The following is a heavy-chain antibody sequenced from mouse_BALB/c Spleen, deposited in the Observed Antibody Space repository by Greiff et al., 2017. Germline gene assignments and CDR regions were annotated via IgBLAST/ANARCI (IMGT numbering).Heavy chain of an antibody. CDR3: AREGLRLRYAMDY. CDR2: ISSGGST. V-gene: IGHV5-6-5*01. CDR1: AFTFSSYA. D-gene: IGHD1-2*01. J-gene: IGHJ4*01. Sequence: EVQLVESGGGLVKPGGSLKLSCAASAFTFSSYAMSWVRQTPEKRLEWVASISSGGSTYYPDSVKGRFTISRDNARNILYLQMSSLRSEDTAMYYCAREGLRLRYAMDYWGQGTSVTVSS.